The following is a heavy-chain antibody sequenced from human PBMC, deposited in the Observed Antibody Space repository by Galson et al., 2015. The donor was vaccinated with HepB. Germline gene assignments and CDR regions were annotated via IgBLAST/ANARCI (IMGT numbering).Heavy chain of an antibody. CDR3: ARHRKGDGYQLWDFDL. CDR2: VDPSDSYT. V-gene: IGHV5-10-1*01. D-gene: IGHD1-14*01. Sequence: QSGAEVKKPGESLSISCQGSGYGFTDYWISWVRQMPGKGLEWMGRVDPSDSYTEYSPSFHGHVTMSTDKSISTAYLQWSSLKASDTAMYYCARHRKGDGYQLWDFDLWGRGTLVTVFS. J-gene: IGHJ2*01. CDR1: GYGFTDYW.